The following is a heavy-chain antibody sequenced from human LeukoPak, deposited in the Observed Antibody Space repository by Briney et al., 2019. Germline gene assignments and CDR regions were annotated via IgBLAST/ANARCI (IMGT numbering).Heavy chain of an antibody. CDR2: INSDGSST. J-gene: IGHJ3*02. V-gene: IGHV3-74*01. CDR3: ARRIVTYYYDSSGSLDAFDI. CDR1: GFTFSSYW. Sequence: GGSLRLSCAASGFTFSSYWMHWVRQAPGKGLVWVSRINSDGSSTAYADSVKGRFTTSRDNAKNTLYLQMNTLRAEDTAVYYCARRIVTYYYDSSGSLDAFDIWGQGTMVTVSS. D-gene: IGHD3-22*01.